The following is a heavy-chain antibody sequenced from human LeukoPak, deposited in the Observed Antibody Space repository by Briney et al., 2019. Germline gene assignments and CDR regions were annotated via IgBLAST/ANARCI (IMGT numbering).Heavy chain of an antibody. CDR2: INHSGST. J-gene: IGHJ5*02. D-gene: IGHD3-3*01. CDR3: ARARILRLQSSVGQKRYNWFDP. V-gene: IGHV4-34*01. CDR1: GGSFSGYY. Sequence: SETLSLTCAVYGGSFSGYYWSWIRQPPGKGLEWIGEINHSGSTNYNPSLKSRVTISVDTSKNQFSLKLSSVTAADTAVYYCARARILRLQSSVGQKRYNWFDPWGQGTLVTVSS.